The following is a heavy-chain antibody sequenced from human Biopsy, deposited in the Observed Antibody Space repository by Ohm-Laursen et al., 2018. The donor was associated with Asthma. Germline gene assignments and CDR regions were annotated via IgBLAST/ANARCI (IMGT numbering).Heavy chain of an antibody. CDR2: ISYGGKT. J-gene: IGHJ6*02. D-gene: IGHD3-3*01. CDR1: GGSMTPTSHY. Sequence: SETLSLTCTVSGGSMTPTSHYWDWIRQAPGKGLEWIGYISYGGKTSYNPSLKNRVTISGDTWKNQFSLRLTSVTAADTAVYFCARRITIFGVVQKDHGMDAWGQGTTVIVSS. CDR3: ARRITIFGVVQKDHGMDA. V-gene: IGHV4-39*01.